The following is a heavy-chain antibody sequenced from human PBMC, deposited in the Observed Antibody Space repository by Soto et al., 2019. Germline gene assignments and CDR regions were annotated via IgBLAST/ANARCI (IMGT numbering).Heavy chain of an antibody. D-gene: IGHD3-10*01. Sequence: VGSLRLSGAASGFTFSSYSMSWVGQAPGKGPEWVSGFRTGGDDGTTYYADSVKGRFTISRDNSKNTLFLQMNSPRVEDTAIYYCAKKVNSGPGSQYFDYWGQGTLVTVSS. V-gene: IGHV3-23*01. CDR1: GFTFSSYS. J-gene: IGHJ4*02. CDR3: AKKVNSGPGSQYFDY. CDR2: FRTGGDDGTT.